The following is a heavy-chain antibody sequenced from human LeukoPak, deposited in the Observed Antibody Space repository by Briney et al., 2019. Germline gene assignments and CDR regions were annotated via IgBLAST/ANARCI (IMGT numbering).Heavy chain of an antibody. J-gene: IGHJ6*02. CDR3: AKDTATVTTSYYYYGMDV. CDR2: ISGSGGST. V-gene: IGHV3-23*01. D-gene: IGHD4-17*01. CDR1: GFTFSSYA. Sequence: GGSLRLSCAASGFTFSSYAMSWVRQAPGKGLEWVSAISGSGGSTYYADSVKGRFTISRGNSKNTLYLQMNSLRAEDTAVYHCAKDTATVTTSYYYYGMDVWGQGTTVTVSS.